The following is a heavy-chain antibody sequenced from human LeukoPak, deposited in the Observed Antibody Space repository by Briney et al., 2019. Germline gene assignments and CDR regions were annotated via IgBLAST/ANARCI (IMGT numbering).Heavy chain of an antibody. Sequence: PSETLSLTCTVSGGSISRSSYYWGWIRQPPGKGLEWIGSIYYSGSTYYNPSLKSRVTISVNTSKNQFSLKLSSVTAADTAVYYCARQNSYYYDSSGPFDYWGQGTLVTVSS. V-gene: IGHV4-39*01. CDR2: IYYSGST. J-gene: IGHJ4*02. D-gene: IGHD3-22*01. CDR3: ARQNSYYYDSSGPFDY. CDR1: GGSISRSSYY.